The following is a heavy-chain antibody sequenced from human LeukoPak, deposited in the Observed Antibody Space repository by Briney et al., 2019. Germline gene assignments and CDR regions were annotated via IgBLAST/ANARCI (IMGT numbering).Heavy chain of an antibody. CDR1: GFTFSSYA. Sequence: GGSLRLSCAASGFTFSSYAMSWVRQAPGKGLEWVSTISSSGGSTYYADSVKGRLTISRDNSENTVYLQMNSLRAEDTALYYCAKLNYYGSYWGQGTLVTVSS. D-gene: IGHD3-10*01. J-gene: IGHJ4*02. V-gene: IGHV3-23*01. CDR2: ISSSGGST. CDR3: AKLNYYGSY.